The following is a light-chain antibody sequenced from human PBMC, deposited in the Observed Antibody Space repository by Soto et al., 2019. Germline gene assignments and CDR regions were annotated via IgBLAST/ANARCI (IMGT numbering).Light chain of an antibody. V-gene: IGKV1-5*03. CDR1: QSISTW. CDR3: QQYNTYST. CDR2: KAS. Sequence: DIQMTQSPSTLSASVGDRVAITCRASQSISTWLAWYQQKPGKAPKLLIYKASSLESGVPSRFSGSGSGTEFTLTISSLQPDDFATYYCQQYNTYSTSAQGTKLEIK. J-gene: IGKJ2*01.